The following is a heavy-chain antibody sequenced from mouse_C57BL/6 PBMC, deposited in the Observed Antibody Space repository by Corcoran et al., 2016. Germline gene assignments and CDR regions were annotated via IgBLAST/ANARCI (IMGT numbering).Heavy chain of an antibody. Sequence: QIQLVQSGPELKKPGETVKISCKASGYTFTTYGMSWVKQAPGKGLKWMGWINTYSGVPTYADDFKGRFAFSLETSASTAYLQINNLKNEETATYFCASSSGLFAYWGQGTLVTVSA. V-gene: IGHV9-3*01. J-gene: IGHJ3*01. D-gene: IGHD3-2*02. CDR3: ASSSGLFAY. CDR2: INTYSGVP. CDR1: GYTFTTYG.